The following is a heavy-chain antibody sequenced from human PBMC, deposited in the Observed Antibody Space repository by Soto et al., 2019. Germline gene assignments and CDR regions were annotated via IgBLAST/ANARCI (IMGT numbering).Heavy chain of an antibody. D-gene: IGHD3-16*01. J-gene: IGHJ6*02. Sequence: QVQLVQSGAEVKKPGSSVKVSCKASRDTFSKYAFNWVRQAPGQGLEWMGWIIPIFDSRNYAKKFQGRVTIPADESTSTAYIELRSLRCEDTAVYYCARGETYLGVWGQGTTVTVSS. CDR2: IIPIFDSR. CDR3: ARGETYLGV. CDR1: RDTFSKYA. V-gene: IGHV1-69*01.